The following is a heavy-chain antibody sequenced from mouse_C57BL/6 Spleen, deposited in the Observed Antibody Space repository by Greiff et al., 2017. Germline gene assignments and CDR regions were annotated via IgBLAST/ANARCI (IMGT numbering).Heavy chain of an antibody. CDR3: AREGNWDSGYFDY. CDR1: GFTFSDFY. Sequence: DVKLVESGGGLVQSGRSLRLSCATSGFTFSDFYMEWVRQAPGRGLEWIAASRNKANDYTTEYSASVKGRFIVSRDTSQSILYLQMNALRAEDTAIYYCAREGNWDSGYFDYWGQGTTLTVSS. CDR2: SRNKANDYTT. V-gene: IGHV7-1*01. D-gene: IGHD4-1*01. J-gene: IGHJ2*01.